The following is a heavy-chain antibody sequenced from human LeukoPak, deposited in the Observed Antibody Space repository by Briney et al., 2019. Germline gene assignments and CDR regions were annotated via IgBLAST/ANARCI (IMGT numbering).Heavy chain of an antibody. CDR2: MNPNSGNT. J-gene: IGHJ4*02. Sequence: GASVKVSCKASGYTFTSYDINWVRQATGQGLEWMGWMNPNSGNTGYAQKFQGRVTMTRSTSISTAYMELSSLRSEDTAVYHCARIMADSSGYYYWGQGTLVTVSS. CDR3: ARIMADSSGYYY. CDR1: GYTFTSYD. V-gene: IGHV1-8*01. D-gene: IGHD3-22*01.